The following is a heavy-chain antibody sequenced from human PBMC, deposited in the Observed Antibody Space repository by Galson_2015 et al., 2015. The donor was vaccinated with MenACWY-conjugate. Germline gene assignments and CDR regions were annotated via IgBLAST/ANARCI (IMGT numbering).Heavy chain of an antibody. CDR1: GYTFTNYW. CDR3: ARQGGGHNYGRDAFDI. D-gene: IGHD5-24*01. Sequence: QSGAEVKKPGESLRISCRGSGYTFTNYWISWVRQMPGKGLEWMGRIGPSDSYLIYSPSFQGHVTISVDKSISTAYLQWSSLKASDTAIYYCARQGGGHNYGRDAFDIWGQGTMVTVSS. V-gene: IGHV5-10-1*01. CDR2: IGPSDSYL. J-gene: IGHJ3*02.